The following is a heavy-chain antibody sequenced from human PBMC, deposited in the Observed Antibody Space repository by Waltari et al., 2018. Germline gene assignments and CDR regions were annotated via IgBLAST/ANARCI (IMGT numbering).Heavy chain of an antibody. CDR3: ARAADYDVWSGYYSGFDY. D-gene: IGHD3-3*01. CDR1: GDSVSSISAA. J-gene: IGHJ4*02. Sequence: QVQLQQSGPGLVKPSQTLSLTCAISGDSVSSISAAWNWIRQSPSRGLEWLGRTYYRSKGYKDYAGPVKSRITIHPDTSKSQFSLQLNSVTPEDTAVYDCARAADYDVWSGYYSGFDYWGQGTLVTVSS. V-gene: IGHV6-1*01. CDR2: TYYRSKGYK.